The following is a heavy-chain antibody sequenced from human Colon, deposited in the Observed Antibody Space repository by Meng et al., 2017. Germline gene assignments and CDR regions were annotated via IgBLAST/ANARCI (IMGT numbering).Heavy chain of an antibody. CDR2: MYYTGSS. CDR1: GASIRSYY. Sequence: SETLSLTCTVSGASIRSYYWGWIRQPPGKGLEWIGYMYYTGSSHYNPSLQSRVTISVDTSKNQFFLKLSSVTAADTAIYYCARDREPLGSGWYDYWGRGTLVTVSS. V-gene: IGHV4-59*01. D-gene: IGHD6-19*01. J-gene: IGHJ4*02. CDR3: ARDREPLGSGWYDY.